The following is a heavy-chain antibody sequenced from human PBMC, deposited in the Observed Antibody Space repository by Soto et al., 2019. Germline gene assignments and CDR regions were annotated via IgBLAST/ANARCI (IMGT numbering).Heavy chain of an antibody. D-gene: IGHD6-6*01. Sequence: ASETLSLTCTVSGGSISSGGYYWSWIRQHPGKGLEWIGYIYYSGSTYYNPSLKSRVTISVDTSKNQFSLKLSSVTAADTAVYYCARTLSSQRGWFDPWGQGTLVTVSS. V-gene: IGHV4-31*03. CDR1: GGSISSGGYY. CDR3: ARTLSSQRGWFDP. CDR2: IYYSGST. J-gene: IGHJ5*02.